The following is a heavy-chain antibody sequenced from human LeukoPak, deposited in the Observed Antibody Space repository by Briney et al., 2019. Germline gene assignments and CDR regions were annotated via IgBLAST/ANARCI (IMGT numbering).Heavy chain of an antibody. J-gene: IGHJ3*02. D-gene: IGHD3-3*01. V-gene: IGHV3-23*01. CDR3: TLTYYDFWSGETGGAFDI. CDR2: ISGSGGST. CDR1: GFTSSSYA. Sequence: GGSLRLSWAAAGFTSSSYAMSWVRQAPGKGLEWVSAISGSGGSTYYADSVKGRFTISRDNSKNTLYLQMNSLKAEDTAVYYCTLTYYDFWSGETGGAFDIWGQGTMVAVSS.